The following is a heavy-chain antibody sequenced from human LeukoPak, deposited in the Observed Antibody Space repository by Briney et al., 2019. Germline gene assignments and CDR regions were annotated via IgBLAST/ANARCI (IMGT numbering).Heavy chain of an antibody. D-gene: IGHD1-26*01. J-gene: IGHJ6*03. Sequence: PSETLSLTCTVSGGSISSSNYYWGWIRQPPGKGLEWIGSIYYSGSTYYNPSLKSRVTISVDTSKNQFSLKLSSVTAADTAVYYCARHVVGATSYYYYYMDVWGKGTTVTVSS. V-gene: IGHV4-39*01. CDR2: IYYSGST. CDR1: GGSISSSNYY. CDR3: ARHVVGATSYYYYYMDV.